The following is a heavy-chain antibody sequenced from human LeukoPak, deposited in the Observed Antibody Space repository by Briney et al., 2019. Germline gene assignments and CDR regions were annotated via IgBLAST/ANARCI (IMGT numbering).Heavy chain of an antibody. CDR3: ARVTTTSGWLLSGKKFDY. D-gene: IGHD3-3*01. Sequence: SETLSLTCTVSGGSISSSSYYWGWIRQPPGKGLEWIGSIYYSGSTYYNPSLKSRVTISVDTSKNQFSLKLSSVTAADTAVYYCARVTTTSGWLLSGKKFDYWGQGTLVTVSS. J-gene: IGHJ4*02. V-gene: IGHV4-39*07. CDR1: GGSISSSSYY. CDR2: IYYSGST.